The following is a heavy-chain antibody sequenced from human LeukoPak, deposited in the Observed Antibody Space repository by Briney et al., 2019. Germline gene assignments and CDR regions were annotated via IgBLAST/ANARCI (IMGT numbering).Heavy chain of an antibody. CDR3: ARSGSSSSLRFDR. Sequence: SETLSLTCTVSGGSISSYYWSWIRQPPGKGLEWIGYIYTSGSTNYNPSLKSRVTISVDTSENQFSLKLSSVTAADTAVYYCARSGSSSSLRFDRWGRGTLVTVSS. J-gene: IGHJ5*02. D-gene: IGHD6-6*01. CDR1: GGSISSYY. CDR2: IYTSGST. V-gene: IGHV4-4*09.